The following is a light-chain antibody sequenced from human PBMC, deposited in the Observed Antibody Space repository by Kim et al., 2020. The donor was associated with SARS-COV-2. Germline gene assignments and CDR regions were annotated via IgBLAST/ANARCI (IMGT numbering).Light chain of an antibody. CDR1: KLGDKY. V-gene: IGLV3-1*01. J-gene: IGLJ2*01. CDR2: QDS. CDR3: QAWDSSTA. Sequence: SYELTQPPSVSVSPGQTASITCSGDKLGDKYACWYQQKPGQSPVLVIYQDSKRPSGIPERFSGSNSGNTATLTISGTQAMDEADYYCQAWDSSTAFRGGTQLTVL.